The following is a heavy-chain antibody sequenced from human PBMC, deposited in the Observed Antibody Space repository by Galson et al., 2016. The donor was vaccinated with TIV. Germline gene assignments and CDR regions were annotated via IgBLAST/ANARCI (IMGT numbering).Heavy chain of an antibody. J-gene: IGHJ4*02. Sequence: SLRLSCAASGFSFSNYAMSWVRQAPGRGLEWVSGIGGSGGSPNYGDSVKGRFTISRDNSKNILYLQINSLRAEDTAVYYCAKRPLITIFGAGSNYCDSWGQGTLVTASS. CDR1: GFSFSNYA. V-gene: IGHV3-23*01. CDR2: IGGSGGSP. D-gene: IGHD3-3*01. CDR3: AKRPLITIFGAGSNYCDS.